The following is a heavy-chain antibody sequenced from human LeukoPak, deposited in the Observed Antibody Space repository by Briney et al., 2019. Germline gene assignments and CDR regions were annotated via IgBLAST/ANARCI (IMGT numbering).Heavy chain of an antibody. V-gene: IGHV3-21*01. Sequence: GGSLRLSCAASGFTFSSYSMNWVRQAPGKGLEWVSSISSSSSYIYYADSVKGRFTISRDNAKNSLYLQMNSLRAEDTAVYYCARMVATGRFDPWGQGTLVTVSS. J-gene: IGHJ5*02. CDR2: ISSSSSYI. CDR1: GFTFSSYS. D-gene: IGHD5-12*01. CDR3: ARMVATGRFDP.